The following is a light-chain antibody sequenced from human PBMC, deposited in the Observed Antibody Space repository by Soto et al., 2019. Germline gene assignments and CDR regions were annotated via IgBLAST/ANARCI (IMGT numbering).Light chain of an antibody. CDR3: QQYKSSYT. CDR2: DAS. J-gene: IGKJ2*01. V-gene: IGKV1-5*01. Sequence: DIQMTQSPSTVSASVGDRVTITCRASQTISGWLAWYQQRPGKAPKLLIYDASRLESGVPSRFSGSESGTEFTLAINNLQPDDVATYYCQQYKSSYTFGQGTKLEIK. CDR1: QTISGW.